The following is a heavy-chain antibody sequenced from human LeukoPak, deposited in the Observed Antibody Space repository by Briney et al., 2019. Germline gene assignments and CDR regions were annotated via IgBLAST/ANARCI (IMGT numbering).Heavy chain of an antibody. CDR2: IYYSGST. Sequence: SETLSLTCTVSGGSISSSSYYWSWIRQPPGKGLEWIGYIYYSGSTNYNPSLNSRVTISVDTSKNQFSLKLSSVTAADTAVYYCAREAEWELPLQGYYFDYWGQGTLVTVSS. J-gene: IGHJ4*02. CDR1: GGSISSSSYY. CDR3: AREAEWELPLQGYYFDY. V-gene: IGHV4-61*01. D-gene: IGHD1-26*01.